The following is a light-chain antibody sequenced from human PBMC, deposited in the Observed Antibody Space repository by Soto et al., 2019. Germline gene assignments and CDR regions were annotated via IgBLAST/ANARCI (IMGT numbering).Light chain of an antibody. CDR3: QKYDNALLT. V-gene: IGKV1-27*01. J-gene: IGKJ4*01. Sequence: DIQMTQSPSSLSASVGDRVTISCRASQGVSSYLAWFQQKPGKVPKLLIYAASTLQSGVPSRFSGSGSGTDFTLTISSLQPDDVATYYCQKYDNALLTFGGGTKVEIK. CDR1: QGVSSY. CDR2: AAS.